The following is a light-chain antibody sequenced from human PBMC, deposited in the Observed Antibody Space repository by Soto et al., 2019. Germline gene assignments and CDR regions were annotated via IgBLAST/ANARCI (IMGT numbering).Light chain of an antibody. CDR2: AAS. Sequence: DIQLTQSPSFLSASVGYRVTITCRSSQDISDYLAWYQQRPGKAPKLLIYAASTLQSGVPSRFSGSGSGTEFTLTITSLQHEDFATYSCQQLNSHPLTFGGGTKVDIK. CDR3: QQLNSHPLT. J-gene: IGKJ4*01. CDR1: QDISDY. V-gene: IGKV1-9*01.